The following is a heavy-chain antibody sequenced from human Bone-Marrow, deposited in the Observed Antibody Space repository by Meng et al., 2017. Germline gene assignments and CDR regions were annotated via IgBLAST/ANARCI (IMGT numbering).Heavy chain of an antibody. CDR1: GGSISSYY. D-gene: IGHD6-19*01. CDR2: IYTSGST. V-gene: IGHV4-4*07. Sequence: QVRRRRSGYGLVKPSETLSLTCTFPGGSISSYYWSWIRQPAGKGLEWIGRIYTSGSTNYNPSLKSRVTMSVDTSKNQFSLKLSSVTAADTAVYYCARAGGVAVAGIFLGFDPWGQGTLVTVS. CDR3: ARAGGVAVAGIFLGFDP. J-gene: IGHJ5*02.